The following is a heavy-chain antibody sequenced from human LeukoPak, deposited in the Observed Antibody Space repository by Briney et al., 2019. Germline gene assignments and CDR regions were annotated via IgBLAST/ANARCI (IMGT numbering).Heavy chain of an antibody. D-gene: IGHD3-22*01. CDR1: GYTFTTYG. Sequence: ASVKVSCKASGYTFTTYGISWVRQAPGHGLEWMGWISTFNGHTNYAQSRQDRVTMTTDTSTSTVYMELSSLRSADTAVYYCASEYKYDSSGANAFDIWGQGTMVTVSS. V-gene: IGHV1-18*01. CDR3: ASEYKYDSSGANAFDI. CDR2: ISTFNGHT. J-gene: IGHJ3*02.